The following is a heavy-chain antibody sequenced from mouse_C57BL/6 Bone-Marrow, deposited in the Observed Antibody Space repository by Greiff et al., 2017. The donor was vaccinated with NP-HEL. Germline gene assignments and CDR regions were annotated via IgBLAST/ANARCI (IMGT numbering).Heavy chain of an antibody. Sequence: QVQLKQSGAELVRPGTSVKVSCKASGYAFTNYLIEWVKQRPGQGLEWIGVINPGSGGTNYNEKFKGKATLTADKSSSTAYMQLSSLTSEDSAVYFCARPYDGYVYFDVWGTGTTVTVSS. CDR3: ARPYDGYVYFDV. CDR1: GYAFTNYL. D-gene: IGHD2-3*01. V-gene: IGHV1-54*01. CDR2: INPGSGGT. J-gene: IGHJ1*03.